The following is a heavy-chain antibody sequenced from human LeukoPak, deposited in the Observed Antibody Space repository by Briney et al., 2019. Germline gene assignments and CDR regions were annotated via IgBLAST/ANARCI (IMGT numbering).Heavy chain of an antibody. Sequence: GGSLRLSCAASGFALSSHWMTWVRQVPGRGPEWVANVNRDGSETYYLDTVKGRFTISKDNAKNSLYLQMNSLRAEDTALYHCARNNGMDVWGQGTTVIVSS. CDR1: GFALSSHW. CDR2: VNRDGSET. CDR3: ARNNGMDV. J-gene: IGHJ6*02. V-gene: IGHV3-7*03.